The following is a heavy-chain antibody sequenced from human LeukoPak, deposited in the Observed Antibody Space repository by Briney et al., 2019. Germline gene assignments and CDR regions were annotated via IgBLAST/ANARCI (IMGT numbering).Heavy chain of an antibody. D-gene: IGHD3-22*01. CDR1: GYSFTSYW. J-gene: IGHJ4*02. CDR2: IYPGDSDT. Sequence: GESLKISCKGSGYSFTSYWIGWVRQMPGKGLEWMGIIYPGDSDTRYSPSFQGQVTISADKSISTAYLQWSSLKASDTAMYCCARQENYYDSSGYYSFDYWGQGTLVTVSS. CDR3: ARQENYYDSSGYYSFDY. V-gene: IGHV5-51*01.